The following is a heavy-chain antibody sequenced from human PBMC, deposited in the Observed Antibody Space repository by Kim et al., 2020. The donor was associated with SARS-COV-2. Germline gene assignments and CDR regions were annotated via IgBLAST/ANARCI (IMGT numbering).Heavy chain of an antibody. CDR3: ARDSATVVTDAFDI. V-gene: IGHV4-59*01. J-gene: IGHJ3*02. D-gene: IGHD4-17*01. Sequence: NPSRKSRVTISVDTSKNQFSLKLSSVTAADTAVYYCARDSATVVTDAFDIWGQGTMVTVSS.